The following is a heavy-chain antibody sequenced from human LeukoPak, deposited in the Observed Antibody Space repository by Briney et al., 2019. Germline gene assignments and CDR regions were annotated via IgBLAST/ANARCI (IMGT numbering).Heavy chain of an antibody. V-gene: IGHV3-74*01. J-gene: IGHJ5*02. CDR2: INPDGSSA. CDR1: GFTFSDYW. D-gene: IGHD4-11*01. CDR3: ARFKVTVTSIP. Sequence: GGSLRLSCATSGFTFSDYWMHWVRQAPGKGLVWVSRINPDGSSASYADSVKGRFTTSRDNAKNTLYLQMNSLRAEDTAVYYCARFKVTVTSIPWGQGTLVTVSS.